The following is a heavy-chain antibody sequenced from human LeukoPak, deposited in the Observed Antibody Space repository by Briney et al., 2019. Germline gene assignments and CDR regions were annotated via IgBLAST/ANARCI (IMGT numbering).Heavy chain of an antibody. CDR2: ISSSSTTI. CDR3: ARDYYDSSGYYQGGY. Sequence: GGSLRLPCAASGFTFSSYNMNWVRQAPGKGLEWISHISSSSTTIYHSDSVKGRFTVSRDNAKNSLYLQMNSLRAEDTAVYYCARDYYDSSGYYQGGYWGQGTLVTVSS. D-gene: IGHD3-22*01. J-gene: IGHJ4*02. CDR1: GFTFSSYN. V-gene: IGHV3-48*04.